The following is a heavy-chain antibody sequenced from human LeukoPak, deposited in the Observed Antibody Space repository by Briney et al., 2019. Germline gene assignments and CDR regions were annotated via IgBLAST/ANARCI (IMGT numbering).Heavy chain of an antibody. CDR1: GFSFSGNA. Sequence: PGGSLRLSCAASGFSFSGNAMSWVRQAPGQGLEWVSAISGPGSSTYYADSVKGRFTISRDNSKNTLYLQMNSLRAEDTAVYYCAKGDSSGYSGSFDIWGQGTMVTVSS. V-gene: IGHV3-23*01. CDR2: ISGPGSST. J-gene: IGHJ3*02. D-gene: IGHD3-22*01. CDR3: AKGDSSGYSGSFDI.